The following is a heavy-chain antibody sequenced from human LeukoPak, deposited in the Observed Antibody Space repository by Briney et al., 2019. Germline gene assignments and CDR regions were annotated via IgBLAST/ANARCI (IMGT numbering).Heavy chain of an antibody. V-gene: IGHV4-39*01. D-gene: IGHD3-3*01. CDR2: IYYSGST. CDR1: AGSISSSSYY. Sequence: SETLPLTCTVSAGSISSSSYYWGWIRQPPGKGLEWIGSIYYSGSTYYNPSLKSRVTISVDTSKNQFSLKLSSVTAADTAVYYCARHVTDYDFWSDYPSTEFDPWGQGTLVTVSS. J-gene: IGHJ5*02. CDR3: ARHVTDYDFWSDYPSTEFDP.